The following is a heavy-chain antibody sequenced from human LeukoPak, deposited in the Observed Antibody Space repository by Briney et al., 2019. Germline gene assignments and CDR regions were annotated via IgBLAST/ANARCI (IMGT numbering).Heavy chain of an antibody. J-gene: IGHJ4*02. CDR2: ISSSSSYI. D-gene: IGHD3-22*01. CDR1: GFTFSSYS. CDR3: ARDLGYDSSGYYYEGLAY. Sequence: PGGSLRLSCAASGFTFSSYSMNWVRQAPGKGLEWVSSISSSSSYIYYADSVKGRFTISRDNSKNTLYLQMNSLRAEDTAVYYCARDLGYDSSGYYYEGLAYWGQGTLVTVSS. V-gene: IGHV3-21*04.